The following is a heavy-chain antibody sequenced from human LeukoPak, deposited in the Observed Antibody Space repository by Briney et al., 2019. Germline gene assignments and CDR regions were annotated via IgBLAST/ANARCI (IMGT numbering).Heavy chain of an antibody. J-gene: IGHJ4*02. CDR2: MNPNSGNT. CDR3: TRGSSGRRDN. Sequence: ASVKVSRKASGYTFTSCDINWVRQATGQGPEWMGWMNPNSGNTGYGQSFQGRITMTRDISIGTAYMELSNLTSEDTAIYYCTRGSSGRRDNWGQGTLVTVSA. V-gene: IGHV1-8*01. D-gene: IGHD6-19*01. CDR1: GYTFTSCD.